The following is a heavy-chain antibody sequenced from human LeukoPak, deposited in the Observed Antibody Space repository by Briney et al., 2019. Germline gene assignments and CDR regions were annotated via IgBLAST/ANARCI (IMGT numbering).Heavy chain of an antibody. CDR1: GYTFTSYY. CDR3: ARGGIVVVIRHGYDY. D-gene: IGHD3-22*01. CDR2: INPSGGST. Sequence: ASVKVSCKASGYTFTSYYMHWVRQAPGQGLEWMGTINPSGGSTSYAQKFQGRVTMTRDTSTSTVYMELSSLRSEDTAVYYCARGGIVVVIRHGYDYWGQGTLVTVSS. J-gene: IGHJ4*02. V-gene: IGHV1-46*01.